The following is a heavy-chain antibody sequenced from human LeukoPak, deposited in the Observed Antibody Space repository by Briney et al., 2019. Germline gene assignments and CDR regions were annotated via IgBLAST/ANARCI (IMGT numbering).Heavy chain of an antibody. V-gene: IGHV4-39*02. CDR2: INHSGST. D-gene: IGHD6-6*01. Sequence: SETLSLTCTVSGGSITRTTEYWGWIRQPPGKGLEWIGEINHSGSTNYNPSLKSRVTISVDTSKNQFSLKLSSVTAADTAVYYCARDSSSHWFDPWGQGTLVTVSS. CDR3: ARDSSSHWFDP. J-gene: IGHJ5*02. CDR1: GGSITRTTEY.